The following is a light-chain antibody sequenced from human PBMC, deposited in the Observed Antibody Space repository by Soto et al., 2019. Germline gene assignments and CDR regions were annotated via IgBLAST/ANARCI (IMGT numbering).Light chain of an antibody. CDR2: ENN. V-gene: IGLV6-57*03. J-gene: IGLJ3*02. Sequence: QSVSESPGKTVTISCTRSSGSIASNYVQWYQQRPGSAPTTVIYENNQRPSGVPDRFSGSIDSSSNSASLTISGLKTEDEADYYCQSYDRSNQVFGGGTKLTVL. CDR1: SGSIASNY. CDR3: QSYDRSNQV.